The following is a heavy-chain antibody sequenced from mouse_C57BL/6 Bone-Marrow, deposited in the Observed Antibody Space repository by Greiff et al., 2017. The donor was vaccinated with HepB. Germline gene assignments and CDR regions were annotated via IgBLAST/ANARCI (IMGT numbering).Heavy chain of an antibody. V-gene: IGHV1-81*01. CDR3: ARSMVTGSYYFDY. CDR2: IYPRSGNT. J-gene: IGHJ2*01. Sequence: QVQLKESGAELARPGASVKLSCRASGYTFTSYGISGVRQRPGQGLEWIGEIYPRSGNTYYNEKFKGKATLTADKSSSTAYMELRSLTSEDSAVYFCARSMVTGSYYFDYWGQGTTLTVSS. D-gene: IGHD2-2*01. CDR1: GYTFTSYG.